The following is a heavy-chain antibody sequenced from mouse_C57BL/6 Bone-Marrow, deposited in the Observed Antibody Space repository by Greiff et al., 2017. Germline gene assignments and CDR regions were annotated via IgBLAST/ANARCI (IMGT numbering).Heavy chain of an antibody. V-gene: IGHV1-69*01. J-gene: IGHJ4*01. CDR1: GYTFTSYW. CDR3: AREGYYDYDLYYAMDY. Sequence: VQLKEPGAELVMPGASVKLSCKASGYTFTSYWMHWVKQRPGQGLEWIGEIDPSDSYTNYNQKFTGKSTLTVDTSSSTAYMQLSSLTSEDSAVYYCAREGYYDYDLYYAMDYWGQGTSVTVSS. CDR2: IDPSDSYT. D-gene: IGHD2-4*01.